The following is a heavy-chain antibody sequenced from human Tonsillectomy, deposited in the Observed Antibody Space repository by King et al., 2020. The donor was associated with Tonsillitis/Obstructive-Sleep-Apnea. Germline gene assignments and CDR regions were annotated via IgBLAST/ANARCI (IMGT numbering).Heavy chain of an antibody. CDR1: GFPFRSYP. J-gene: IGHJ6*02. D-gene: IGHD1-1*01. CDR2: LMGGGGRT. Sequence: VQLVESGGGLVQPGGSLRLPCAASGFPFRSYPISWVPQAPGRGREGVSGLMGGGGRTYYANSLKGRFTISRDNSKNTLFLQMNSLIAEDTAVYFCARTGTTSDDAMDVWGQGTTVTVSS. V-gene: IGHV3-23*04. CDR3: ARTGTTSDDAMDV.